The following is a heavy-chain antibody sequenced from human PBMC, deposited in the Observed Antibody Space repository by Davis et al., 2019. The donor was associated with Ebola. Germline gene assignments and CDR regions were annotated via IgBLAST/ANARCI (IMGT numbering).Heavy chain of an antibody. D-gene: IGHD3-16*02. Sequence: PGGSLRLSCAASGFTVSSNYMSWVRQAPGKGLEWVSSISSSSSYIYYADSVKGRFTISRDNAKNSLYLQMNSLRAEDTAVYYCARSLGELSLYLDAFDIWGQGTMVTVSS. CDR3: ARSLGELSLYLDAFDI. J-gene: IGHJ3*02. CDR1: GFTVSSNY. CDR2: ISSSSSYI. V-gene: IGHV3-21*01.